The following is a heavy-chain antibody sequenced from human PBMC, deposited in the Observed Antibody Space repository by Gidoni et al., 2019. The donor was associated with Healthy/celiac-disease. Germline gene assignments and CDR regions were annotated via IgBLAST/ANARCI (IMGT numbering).Heavy chain of an antibody. V-gene: IGHV3-33*01. CDR3: AREGWSTYYYDSSGYYYSGPGDY. D-gene: IGHD3-22*01. CDR2: IWYDGSNK. Sequence: QVQLVESGGGVVQPGRSLRLSCAASGLTFSSYGMHWVRQAPGKGLEWVAVIWYDGSNKYYADSVKGRFTISRDNSKNTLYLQMNSLRAEDTAVYYCAREGWSTYYYDSSGYYYSGPGDYWGQGTLVTVSS. J-gene: IGHJ4*02. CDR1: GLTFSSYG.